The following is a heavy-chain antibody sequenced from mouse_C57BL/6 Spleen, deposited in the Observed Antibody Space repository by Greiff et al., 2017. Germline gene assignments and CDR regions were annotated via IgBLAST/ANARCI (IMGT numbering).Heavy chain of an antibody. D-gene: IGHD1-3*01. J-gene: IGHJ1*03. CDR3: ARRSGYHGYFDV. CDR2: INPNNGGT. V-gene: IGHV1-26*01. Sequence: EVKLQQSGPELVKPGASVKISCKASGYTFTDYYMNWVKQSHGKSLEWIGDINPNNGGTSYNQKFKGKATLTVDKSSSTAYMELRSLTSEDSAVYYCARRSGYHGYFDVWGTGTTVTVSS. CDR1: GYTFTDYY.